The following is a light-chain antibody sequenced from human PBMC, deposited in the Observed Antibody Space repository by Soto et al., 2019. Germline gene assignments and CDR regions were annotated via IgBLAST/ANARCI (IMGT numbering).Light chain of an antibody. J-gene: IGLJ3*02. V-gene: IGLV2-14*01. CDR3: TSYTTSSTWV. CDR2: DVS. Sequence: QSVLTQPASVSGSPGQSITISCIGTSSDVGAYNFASWYRQNPGKAPKLMIYDVSNRPSGVSNRFSGSKSGNTASLTISGLQAEDEADYYCTSYTTSSTWVFGGGTKVTVL. CDR1: SSDVGAYNF.